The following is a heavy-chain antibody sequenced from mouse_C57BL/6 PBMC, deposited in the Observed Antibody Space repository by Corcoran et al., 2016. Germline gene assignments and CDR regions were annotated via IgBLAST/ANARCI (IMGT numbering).Heavy chain of an antibody. V-gene: IGHV1-76*01. CDR2: IYPGSGNT. CDR3: ARRAVVADWYFDV. J-gene: IGHJ1*03. Sequence: QVQLKQSGAELVRPGASVKLSCKASGYTFTDYYINWVKQRPGQGLEWIARIYPGSGNTYYNEKFKGKATLTAEKSSSTAYMQLSSLTSEDSAVYFCARRAVVADWYFDVWGTGTTVTVSS. D-gene: IGHD1-1*01. CDR1: GYTFTDYY.